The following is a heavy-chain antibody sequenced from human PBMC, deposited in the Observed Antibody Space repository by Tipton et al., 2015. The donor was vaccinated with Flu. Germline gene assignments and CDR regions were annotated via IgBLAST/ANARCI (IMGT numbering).Heavy chain of an antibody. CDR3: ASDSVGDYDSSGYYDN. Sequence: TLSLTCTVSGGSISRSYWNWIRQPAGKGLEWIGRIYTSGTTNYSPSLRSRVTVSVDTSKNQFSLRLSSVTAADTAVYYCASDSVGDYDSSGYYDNRSQGTLVTVSS. J-gene: IGHJ4*02. CDR1: GGSISRSY. D-gene: IGHD3-22*01. V-gene: IGHV4-4*07. CDR2: IYTSGTT.